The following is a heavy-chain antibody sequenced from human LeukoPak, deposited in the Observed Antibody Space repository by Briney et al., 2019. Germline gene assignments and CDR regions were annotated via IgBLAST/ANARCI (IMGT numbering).Heavy chain of an antibody. CDR3: AITIRRREPPGTLDY. CDR2: ISAYNGNT. CDR1: GYTFTSYG. D-gene: IGHD1-26*01. Sequence: ASVKVSCKASGYTFTSYGSSWVRQAPGQGLEWMGWISAYNGNTNYAQKLQGRVTMTTDTSTSTAYMELRSLRSDDTAVYYCAITIRRREPPGTLDYWGQGTLVTVSS. V-gene: IGHV1-18*01. J-gene: IGHJ4*02.